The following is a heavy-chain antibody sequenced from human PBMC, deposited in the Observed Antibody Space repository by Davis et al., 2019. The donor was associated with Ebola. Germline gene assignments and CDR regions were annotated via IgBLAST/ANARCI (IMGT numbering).Heavy chain of an antibody. Sequence: GESLKISCAASGFTFSSYAMSWVRQAPGKGLEWVSAISGSGGSTYYADSVKGRFTISRDNSKNTLYLQMNSLRAEDTAVYYCARAGVDDYGDYAGWFDPWGQGTLVTVSS. CDR3: ARAGVDDYGDYAGWFDP. CDR1: GFTFSSYA. CDR2: ISGSGGST. D-gene: IGHD4-17*01. J-gene: IGHJ5*02. V-gene: IGHV3-23*01.